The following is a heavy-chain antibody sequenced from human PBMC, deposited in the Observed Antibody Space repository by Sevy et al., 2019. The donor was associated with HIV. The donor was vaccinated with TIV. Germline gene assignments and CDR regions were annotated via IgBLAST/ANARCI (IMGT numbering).Heavy chain of an antibody. Sequence: GGALRLSCAASGFTFSSYSMNWVRQAPGKGLEWVSSISSSSSYIYYADSVKGRFTISRDNAKNSLYLQMNSLSAEDTAVSYCARSSGWYYFDYWGQGTLVTVSS. J-gene: IGHJ4*02. CDR3: ARSSGWYYFDY. CDR1: GFTFSSYS. V-gene: IGHV3-21*01. D-gene: IGHD6-19*01. CDR2: ISSSSSYI.